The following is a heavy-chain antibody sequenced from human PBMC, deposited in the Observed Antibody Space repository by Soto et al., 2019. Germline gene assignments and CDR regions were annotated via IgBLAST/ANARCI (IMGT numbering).Heavy chain of an antibody. J-gene: IGHJ4*02. V-gene: IGHV1-69*08. CDR3: ARDPHPYGDYVHFDY. CDR1: GGTFSSYT. D-gene: IGHD4-17*01. Sequence: QVQLVQSGAEVKKPGSSVKVSCKASGGTFSSYTISWVRQAPGQGLEWMGRIIPILGIANYAQKFQGRVTITADKSTSTAYRERSSLRSEDTAVYYCARDPHPYGDYVHFDYWGQGTLVTVSS. CDR2: IIPILGIA.